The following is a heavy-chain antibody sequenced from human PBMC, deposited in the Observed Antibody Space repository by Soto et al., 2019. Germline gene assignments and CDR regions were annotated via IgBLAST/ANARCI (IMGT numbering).Heavy chain of an antibody. CDR2: IWYDGSNK. CDR3: ASEGVDLDY. CDR1: GFTFSSYG. V-gene: IGHV3-33*01. Sequence: QVQLVESGGGVVQPGRSLRLSCAASGFTFSSYGMHWVRQAPGKGLEWVAVIWYDGSNKYYADSVKGRFTISRDNSKEMLYLQMNSQRAEDTAVYYCASEGVDLDYWGEGTLVSVSS. D-gene: IGHD3-3*01. J-gene: IGHJ4*02.